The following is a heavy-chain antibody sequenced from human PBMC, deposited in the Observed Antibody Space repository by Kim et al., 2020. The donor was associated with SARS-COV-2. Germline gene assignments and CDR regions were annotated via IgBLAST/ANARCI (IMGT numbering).Heavy chain of an antibody. V-gene: IGHV3-33*01. J-gene: IGHJ6*02. CDR2: IWYDGSNK. CDR3: ARDPHYYDIPQGLYYYGMVV. Sequence: GGSLRLSCAASGFTFSSYGMHWVRQAPGKGLERVAVIWYDGSNKYYADSVKGRFTISRDNSKNTLYLQMNSLRAEDTAGYYCARDPHYYDIPQGLYYYGMVVWGQGTTVTVS. D-gene: IGHD3-22*01. CDR1: GFTFSSYG.